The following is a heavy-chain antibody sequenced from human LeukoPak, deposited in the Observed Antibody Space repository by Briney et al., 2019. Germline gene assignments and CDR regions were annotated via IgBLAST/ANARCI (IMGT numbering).Heavy chain of an antibody. Sequence: ASVKVSCKASGYAFTSYGISWVRQAPGQGLEWMGWISAYNGNTNYAQKLQGRVTMTTDTSTSTAYMELRSLRSDGTAVYYCARRRFGESRYYYYGMDVWGQGTTVTVSS. CDR2: ISAYNGNT. V-gene: IGHV1-18*01. CDR3: ARRRFGESRYYYYGMDV. D-gene: IGHD3-10*01. J-gene: IGHJ6*02. CDR1: GYAFTSYG.